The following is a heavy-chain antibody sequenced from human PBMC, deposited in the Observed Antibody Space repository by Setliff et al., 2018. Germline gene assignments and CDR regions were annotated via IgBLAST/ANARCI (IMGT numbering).Heavy chain of an antibody. CDR1: GYTFIYYY. CDR3: ARVYLAGSGWDKANALDI. Sequence: SVKVSCKASGYTFIYYYIHWVRQAPGQGLEWMGLINPSGGGTIYARKFQGRVTMARETSTNTVYMELSGLRSEDTAVYYCARVYLAGSGWDKANALDIWGQGTMVTVS. CDR2: INPSGGGT. V-gene: IGHV1-46*03. J-gene: IGHJ3*02. D-gene: IGHD6-19*01.